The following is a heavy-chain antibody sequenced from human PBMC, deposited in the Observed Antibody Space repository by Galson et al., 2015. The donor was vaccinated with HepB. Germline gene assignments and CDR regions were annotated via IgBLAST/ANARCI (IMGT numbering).Heavy chain of an antibody. CDR1: GFTFSSYA. Sequence: SLRLSCAASGFTFSSYAMSWVRQAPGKGLEWVSAISGSGGSTYYADSVKGRFTISRDNSKNTLYLQMNSLRAEDTAVYYCANLIVVVPAAWVSVDYYGMDVWGQGTTVTVSS. V-gene: IGHV3-23*01. CDR3: ANLIVVVPAAWVSVDYYGMDV. CDR2: ISGSGGST. D-gene: IGHD2-2*01. J-gene: IGHJ6*02.